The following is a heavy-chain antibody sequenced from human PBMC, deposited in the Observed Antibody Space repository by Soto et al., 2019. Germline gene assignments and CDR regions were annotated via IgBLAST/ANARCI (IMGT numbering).Heavy chain of an antibody. Sequence: AAVKVSCKASGYTFTSYGISWVRQAPGQGLEWMGWISAYNGNTNYAQKLQGRVTMTTDTSTSTAYMELRSLRSDDTAVYYCARDIAVAGLDGVVPSDTDYWGQGTLVTVTS. CDR3: ARDIAVAGLDGVVPSDTDY. J-gene: IGHJ4*02. D-gene: IGHD6-19*01. CDR2: ISAYNGNT. V-gene: IGHV1-18*01. CDR1: GYTFTSYG.